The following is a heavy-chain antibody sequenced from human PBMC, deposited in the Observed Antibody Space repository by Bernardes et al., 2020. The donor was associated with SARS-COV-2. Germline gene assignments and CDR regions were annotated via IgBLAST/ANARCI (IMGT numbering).Heavy chain of an antibody. CDR1: GFTFSSYA. D-gene: IGHD3-16*01. Sequence: GGSLRLSCAASGFTFSSYAMSWVRQAPGKGLEWVSAISGSGDSTQIIFYADSVKGRFTISRDNSMNTLYLQMNSLRDEDTAVYYCVKGGLRWGELWGSDWDQGTLVTVSS. J-gene: IGHJ4*02. CDR3: VKGGLRWGELWGSD. CDR2: ISGSGDSTQII. V-gene: IGHV3-23*01.